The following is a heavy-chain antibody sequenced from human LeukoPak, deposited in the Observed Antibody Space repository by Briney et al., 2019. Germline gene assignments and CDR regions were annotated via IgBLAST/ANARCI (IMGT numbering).Heavy chain of an antibody. V-gene: IGHV1-69*05. D-gene: IGHD3-22*01. CDR1: RGTFISYA. J-gene: IGHJ4*02. CDR3: ARVGHYYESSGYYGP. Sequence: GASVNVSCKASRGTFISYAISWVRQAPGQGLEWMGRIIPIFGTANYVQKFQGRVTITTDESTSTAYIELSSLRSEDTGVYYCARVGHYYESSGYYGPWGQGTLVTVSS. CDR2: IIPIFGTA.